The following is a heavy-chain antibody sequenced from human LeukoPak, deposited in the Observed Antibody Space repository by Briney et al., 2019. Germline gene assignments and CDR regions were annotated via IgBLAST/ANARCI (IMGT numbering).Heavy chain of an antibody. D-gene: IGHD1-26*01. CDR2: IIPIFGTA. CDR1: GGTFSSYA. Sequence: ASVKVSCKASGGTFSSYAISWVRQAPGQGLEWMGGIIPIFGTANYAQKFQGRVTITADESTSTAYMELSSLRSEDTAVYYCARDVGYWYSGTRNYYYYMDVWGKGTTVTISS. CDR3: ARDVGYWYSGTRNYYYYMDV. J-gene: IGHJ6*03. V-gene: IGHV1-69*13.